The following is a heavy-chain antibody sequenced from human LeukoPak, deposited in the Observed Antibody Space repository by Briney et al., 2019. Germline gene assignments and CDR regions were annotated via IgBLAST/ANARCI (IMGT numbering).Heavy chain of an antibody. Sequence: GGSLRLSCAASGFNVTSNYMSWVRQAPGKGLEWVSAISGSGGTTYYADSVKGRFTISRDNSKNTLYLQMNSLRAEDTAVYYCAKRGGSPIAIFGVVSYYYYMDVWGKGTTVTVSS. CDR3: AKRGGSPIAIFGVVSYYYYMDV. D-gene: IGHD3-3*01. V-gene: IGHV3-23*01. J-gene: IGHJ6*03. CDR1: GFNVTSNY. CDR2: ISGSGGTT.